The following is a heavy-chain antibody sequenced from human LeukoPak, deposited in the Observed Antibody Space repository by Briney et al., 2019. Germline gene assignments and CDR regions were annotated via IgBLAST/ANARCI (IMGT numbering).Heavy chain of an antibody. CDR1: GFTFSSYA. Sequence: GGSLRLSCAASGFTFSSYAMSWVRQAPGKGLEWVSAISGSGGSTHYADSVKGRFTISRDNSKNTLYLQMNSLRAEDTAVYYCAIGGEWLLGDYLGQGTLVTVSS. V-gene: IGHV3-23*01. D-gene: IGHD3-3*01. CDR2: ISGSGGST. J-gene: IGHJ4*02. CDR3: AIGGEWLLGDY.